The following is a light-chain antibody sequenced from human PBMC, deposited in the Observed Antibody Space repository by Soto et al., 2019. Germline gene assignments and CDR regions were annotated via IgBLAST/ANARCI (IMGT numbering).Light chain of an antibody. CDR1: QSVLYRSYNKNY. CDR2: WAS. J-gene: IGKJ5*01. CDR3: QQYYSTPIT. V-gene: IGKV4-1*01. Sequence: DIVMTQSPDSLAVSLGERATINCKSSQSVLYRSYNKNYLAWYQQKPGQPPKLLIYWASTRESGVPDRFSGSGSGTDFTLTISSLQAEDVAVYYCQQYYSTPITFGQGTRLEIK.